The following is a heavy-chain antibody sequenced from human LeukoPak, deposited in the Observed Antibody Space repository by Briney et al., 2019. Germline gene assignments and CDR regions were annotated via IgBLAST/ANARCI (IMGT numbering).Heavy chain of an antibody. CDR3: ARDAKYSYDPYYFDY. Sequence: GGSLRLSCVASGFTFSSYGMHWVRQAPGKGLEWVAVILYDGSNKYYADSVKGRFTISRDNSKNTLYLQMNSLRAEDTAVYYCARDAKYSYDPYYFDYWGQGTLVTVSS. CDR1: GFTFSSYG. D-gene: IGHD5-18*01. V-gene: IGHV3-33*01. J-gene: IGHJ4*02. CDR2: ILYDGSNK.